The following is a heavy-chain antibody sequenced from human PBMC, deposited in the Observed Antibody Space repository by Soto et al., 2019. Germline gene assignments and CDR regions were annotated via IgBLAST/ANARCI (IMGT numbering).Heavy chain of an antibody. V-gene: IGHV3-15*07. J-gene: IGHJ6*02. Sequence: GGSLRLSCAASGFTFSNAWMNWVRQAPGKGMEWVGRIKSKTDGGTTDYAAPVKGRFTISRDDSKNTLYLQMNSLKTEDTAVYYCTTTQLDYYGMDVWGQGTTVTVSS. CDR2: IKSKTDGGTT. D-gene: IGHD1-1*01. CDR1: GFTFSNAW. CDR3: TTTQLDYYGMDV.